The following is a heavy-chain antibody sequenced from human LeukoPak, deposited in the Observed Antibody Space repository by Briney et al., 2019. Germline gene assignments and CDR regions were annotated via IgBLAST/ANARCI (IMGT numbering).Heavy chain of an antibody. D-gene: IGHD3-22*01. CDR3: ARHGNYYDSSGYNYYFDY. Sequence: SETLSLTCTVSGVSISSYYWSWIRQPPGKGLEWIGNIHYSGSTKYNPSLKSRVTISVDTSKNHFSLKLIPVTAADTAVYYCARHGNYYDSSGYNYYFDYWGQGTLGTVSS. J-gene: IGHJ4*02. CDR1: GVSISSYY. CDR2: IHYSGST. V-gene: IGHV4-59*08.